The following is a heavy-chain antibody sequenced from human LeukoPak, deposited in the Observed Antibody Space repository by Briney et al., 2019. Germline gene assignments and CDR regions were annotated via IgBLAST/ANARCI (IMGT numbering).Heavy chain of an antibody. V-gene: IGHV4-34*01. Sequence: SETLSLTCAVYGGSFSGYYWSWIRQPPGKGLEWIGEINHSGSTNYNPSLKSRVTISVDTSKNQFSLKLSSVTAADTAVYYCARALAINCFDSWGQGTLVIVSS. CDR1: GGSFSGYY. CDR2: INHSGST. CDR3: ARALAINCFDS. J-gene: IGHJ5*01.